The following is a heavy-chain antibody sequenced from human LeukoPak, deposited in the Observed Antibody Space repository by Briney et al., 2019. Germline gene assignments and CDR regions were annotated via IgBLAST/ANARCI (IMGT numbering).Heavy chain of an antibody. CDR1: GFTFTSSA. CDR3: AALRRNYYDSSGYYFNVFDI. J-gene: IGHJ3*02. D-gene: IGHD3-22*01. Sequence: GASVKVSCKASGFTFTSSAVQWVRQARGQRLEWIGWIVVGSGNTNYAQKFQERVTITRDMSTSTAYMELSSLRSEDTAVYYCAALRRNYYDSSGYYFNVFDIGAKGTMVTV. V-gene: IGHV1-58*01. CDR2: IVVGSGNT.